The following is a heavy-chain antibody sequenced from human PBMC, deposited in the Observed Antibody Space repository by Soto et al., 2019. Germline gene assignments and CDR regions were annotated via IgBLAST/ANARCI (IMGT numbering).Heavy chain of an antibody. J-gene: IGHJ4*02. CDR1: GFTFSGHW. Sequence: PEGSLRLSCAASGFTFSGHWMSWVRQAPGKGLEWVANVKEDGSEKYYVDSVKGRFTISRDNAKNSLYLQINSLRAEDTAVYYCVTGRGSSGHGYWGQGTLVTVSS. CDR2: VKEDGSEK. D-gene: IGHD5-12*01. CDR3: VTGRGSSGHGY. V-gene: IGHV3-7*01.